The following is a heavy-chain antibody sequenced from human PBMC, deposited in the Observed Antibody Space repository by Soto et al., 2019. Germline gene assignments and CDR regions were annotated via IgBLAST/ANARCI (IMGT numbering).Heavy chain of an antibody. CDR3: ARGQDGLHDDNSGPYPRPG. CDR1: GGSISSDDYY. Sequence: SETLSLTCTVSGGSISSDDYYWSWIRQAPGRGLEWIGYIHSSGSIYYNPSLKSRATMSIDTARNQFSLKVSSVTVADTAVYYCARGQDGLHDDNSGPYPRPGWGQGTLVTVSS. V-gene: IGHV4-30-4*01. J-gene: IGHJ1*01. CDR2: IHSSGSI. D-gene: IGHD3-22*01.